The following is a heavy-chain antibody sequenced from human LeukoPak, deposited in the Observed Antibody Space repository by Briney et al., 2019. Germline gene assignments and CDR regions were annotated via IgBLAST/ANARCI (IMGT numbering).Heavy chain of an antibody. CDR3: ARKDGDI. CDR1: GVSVSSYY. Sequence: SETLSLTCTVSGVSVSSYYWIWIRQSAGRGLEWIGRIDASGGTNFNPSLKSRVTMSVDSSKNQFSLKLSSVTAADTALYYCARKDGDIWGQGTMVTVSS. D-gene: IGHD5-24*01. V-gene: IGHV4-4*07. J-gene: IGHJ3*02. CDR2: IDASGGT.